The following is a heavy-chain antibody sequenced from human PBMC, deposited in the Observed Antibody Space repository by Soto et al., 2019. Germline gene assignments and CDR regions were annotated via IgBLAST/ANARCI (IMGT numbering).Heavy chain of an antibody. D-gene: IGHD4-17*01. CDR3: AREDSGYGGNSLAFDI. V-gene: IGHV1-3*01. Sequence: ASVKVSCKASGYTFTSYAMHWVRQAPGQRLEWMGWINAGNGNTKYSQKFQGRVTITRDTSASTAYMELSNLRSEDTAVYYCAREDSGYGGNSLAFDIWGQGTMVTVSS. CDR1: GYTFTSYA. J-gene: IGHJ3*02. CDR2: INAGNGNT.